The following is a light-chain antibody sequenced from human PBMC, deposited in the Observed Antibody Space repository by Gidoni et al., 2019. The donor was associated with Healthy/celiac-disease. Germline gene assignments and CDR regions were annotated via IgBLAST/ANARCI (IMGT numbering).Light chain of an antibody. Sequence: EIVMTPTPATLSVSPGERATLSCRASQSVSSNLAWYQQKPGQAPRLLIYGASTRATGIPARFSGSGSGTEFTLTISSLQSEDFAVYYCQQYNNWPGTFXQXTKVEIK. CDR2: GAS. J-gene: IGKJ1*01. CDR1: QSVSSN. V-gene: IGKV3-15*01. CDR3: QQYNNWPGT.